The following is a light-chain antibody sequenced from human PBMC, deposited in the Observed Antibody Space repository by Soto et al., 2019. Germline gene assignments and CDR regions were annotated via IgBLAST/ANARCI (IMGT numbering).Light chain of an antibody. V-gene: IGKV3-20*01. CDR3: QQCGSSPRT. CDR1: QSVNSNF. J-gene: IGKJ1*01. CDR2: GAS. Sequence: EIVLTQSPGTLSLSPGDRATLSCRASQSVNSNFLAWYHQKPGQAPRLLIYGASNRATGIPDRFSGSGSGTDFTLTVSRLEPEDFAVYYCQQCGSSPRTFGQGTKVDIK.